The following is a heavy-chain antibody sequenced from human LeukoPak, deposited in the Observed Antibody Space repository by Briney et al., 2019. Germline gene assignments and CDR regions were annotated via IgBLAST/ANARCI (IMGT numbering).Heavy chain of an antibody. D-gene: IGHD1-14*01. CDR1: GFTFSSHA. Sequence: PGGSLRLSCAASGFTFSSHAMSWVRQTPGKGLEWVSAISGRGDGTYYVDSVKGRFTISRDNSKNTLFLQMNSLRAEDTAVYYCARVLGLVRATEPPGYWGQGTLVTVSS. V-gene: IGHV3-23*01. CDR3: ARVLGLVRATEPPGY. J-gene: IGHJ4*02. CDR2: ISGRGDGT.